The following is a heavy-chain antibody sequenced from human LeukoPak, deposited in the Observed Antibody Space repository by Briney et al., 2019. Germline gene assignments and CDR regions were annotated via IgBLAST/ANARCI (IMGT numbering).Heavy chain of an antibody. CDR3: ARGYAYFDY. CDR2: FNSNSGGT. Sequence: ASVKVSCKASGYTLTDYYVHWVRLGPGQGLEWMGWFNSNSGGTNYAQKFQGRVTMTRDTSISTAYMELSRLTSDDTGVYYCARGYAYFDYWGQGTLVTVSS. D-gene: IGHD2-2*01. CDR1: GYTLTDYY. J-gene: IGHJ4*02. V-gene: IGHV1-2*02.